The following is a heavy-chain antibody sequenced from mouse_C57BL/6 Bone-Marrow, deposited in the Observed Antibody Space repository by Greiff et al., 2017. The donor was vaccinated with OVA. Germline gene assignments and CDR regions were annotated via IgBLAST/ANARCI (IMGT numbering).Heavy chain of an antibody. CDR2: IDPENGDT. CDR1: GFNIKDDY. D-gene: IGHD4-1*01. Sequence: VQLQQSGAELVRPGASVKLSCTASGFNIKDDYMHWVKQRPEQGLEWIGRIDPENGDTEYASKFQGKATITADTSSNTAYLQLSSLTTEDTAISYCSSWGAYWGQGTTLTVSA. V-gene: IGHV14-4*01. J-gene: IGHJ2*01. CDR3: SSWGAY.